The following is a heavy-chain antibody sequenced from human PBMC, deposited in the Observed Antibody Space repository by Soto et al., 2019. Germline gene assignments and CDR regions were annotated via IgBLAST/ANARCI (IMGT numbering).Heavy chain of an antibody. CDR3: AVRSSTGLSHFDH. J-gene: IGHJ4*02. D-gene: IGHD2-2*01. CDR2: IYYSGST. Sequence: SETLSLTCTVSGGSISSSSHYWGWVRQPPGKGLEWIGSIYYSGSTYYNPPLKSRVTISVDTSKNQFSLKLSSVTAADTALYYCAVRSSTGLSHFDHWGQGTLVTVSS. V-gene: IGHV4-39*01. CDR1: GGSISSSSHY.